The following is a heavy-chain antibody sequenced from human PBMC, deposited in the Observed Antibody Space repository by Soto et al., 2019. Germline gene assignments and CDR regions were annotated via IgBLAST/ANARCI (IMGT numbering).Heavy chain of an antibody. D-gene: IGHD3-10*01. CDR2: IYYSGST. CDR1: GGSISSGGYY. J-gene: IGHJ6*02. Sequence: QVQLQESGPGLVKPSQTLSLTCTVSGGSISSGGYYWSWIRQHPGKGLEWIGYIYYSGSTYYNPSLKSRVXTSQDXXKNQFSLKLSSVTAADTAVYYCARVRAGSYPPLDVWGQGTTVTVSS. V-gene: IGHV4-31*03. CDR3: ARVRAGSYPPLDV.